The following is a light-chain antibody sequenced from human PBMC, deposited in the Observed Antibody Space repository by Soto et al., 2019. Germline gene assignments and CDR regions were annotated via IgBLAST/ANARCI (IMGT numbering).Light chain of an antibody. CDR1: QSVSSY. CDR2: DAS. J-gene: IGKJ1*01. CDR3: QQYGSSPRT. Sequence: ETVMTQSPVTLSVSPGDTATLSCRASQSVSSYLAWYQQKPGQAPRLLVYDASKRATGIPARFSGSGSGTDFTLTISRLEPEDFAVYYCQQYGSSPRTFGQGTKVDI. V-gene: IGKV3-20*01.